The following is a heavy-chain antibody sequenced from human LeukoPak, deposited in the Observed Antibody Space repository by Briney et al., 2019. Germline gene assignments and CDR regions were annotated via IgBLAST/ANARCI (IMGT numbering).Heavy chain of an antibody. Sequence: ASVKVSCKASGYTFTSYGISWVRQAPGQGLEWMGWINPNSGGTNYAQKFQGRVTMTRDTSISTAYMELRRLRSDDTAVYYCARRKGRFFGYWGQGTLVSVSS. CDR3: ARRKGRFFGY. D-gene: IGHD1-14*01. V-gene: IGHV1-2*02. CDR1: GYTFTSYG. CDR2: INPNSGGT. J-gene: IGHJ4*02.